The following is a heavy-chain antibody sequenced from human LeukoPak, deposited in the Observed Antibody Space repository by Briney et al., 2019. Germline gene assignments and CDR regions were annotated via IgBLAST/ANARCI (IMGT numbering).Heavy chain of an antibody. Sequence: GGSLRLSCAASGFTFSASPIHWVRQASGKGLEWVGRITGTHATAYSATLKGRFTISRDDSKYTTFLQMNSLETEDTAVYYCTREGCGDTSCYTNDYWGQGTLVTVSS. D-gene: IGHD2-2*02. V-gene: IGHV3-73*01. CDR1: GFTFSASP. J-gene: IGHJ4*02. CDR2: ITGTHAT. CDR3: TREGCGDTSCYTNDY.